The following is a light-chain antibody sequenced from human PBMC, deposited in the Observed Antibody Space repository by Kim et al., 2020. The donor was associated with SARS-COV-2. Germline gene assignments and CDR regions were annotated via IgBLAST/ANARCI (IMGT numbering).Light chain of an antibody. CDR3: HQYHSLPYT. CDR1: QDIKKY. Sequence: SVSVGDRVTITCQASQDIKKYLNWYQQIPGKVPKLLIWEASTLERGAPSRFSGSGYGTHFTLTISGLQPEDIAAYYCHQYHSLPYTFGPGTKLEI. CDR2: EAS. V-gene: IGKV1-33*01. J-gene: IGKJ2*01.